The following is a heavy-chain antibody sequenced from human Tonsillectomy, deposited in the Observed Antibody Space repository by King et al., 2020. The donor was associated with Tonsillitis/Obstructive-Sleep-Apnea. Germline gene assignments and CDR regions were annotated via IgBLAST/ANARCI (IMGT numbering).Heavy chain of an antibody. J-gene: IGHJ6*02. CDR2: IYWDDDK. Sequence: TLKESGPTLVKPTQTLTLTCTFSGFSLSTSGVGVGWIRQPPGKALEWLALIYWDDDKRYSPSLKSRLTITKDTSKNQVVLTMTNMAPVDTATYYCAHTGDHYYGSGSLNYGMDVWGQGTTVTVSS. V-gene: IGHV2-5*02. D-gene: IGHD3-10*01. CDR1: GFSLSTSGVG. CDR3: AHTGDHYYGSGSLNYGMDV.